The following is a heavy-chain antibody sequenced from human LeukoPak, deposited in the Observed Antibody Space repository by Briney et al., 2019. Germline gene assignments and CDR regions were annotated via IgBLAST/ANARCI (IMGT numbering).Heavy chain of an antibody. V-gene: IGHV3-11*01. J-gene: IGHJ4*02. Sequence: GGSLRLSCAASGFTFSDYYMSWIRQAPGKGLEWISYISSSGSTIYYADSVKGRVTISRDNAKNSLYLQMNSLRAEDTAVYYCAKARSGSGSYGKYYFDYWGQGTLVTVSS. CDR3: AKARSGSGSYGKYYFDY. CDR1: GFTFSDYY. D-gene: IGHD3-10*01. CDR2: ISSSGSTI.